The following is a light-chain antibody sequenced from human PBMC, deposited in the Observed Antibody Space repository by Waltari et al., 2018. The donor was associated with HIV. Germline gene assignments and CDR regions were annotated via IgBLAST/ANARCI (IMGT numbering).Light chain of an antibody. CDR3: GTWDSSLSAVV. CDR2: DTN. CDR1: SSNIGHNY. Sequence: QSVLTQPPSVSAAPGQKVTISCSGSSSNIGHNYVSWYQQIPGTAPRLVIYDTNYRPSGIPDRFSGSKSGTSATLGITGPQTGDEADYYCGTWDSSLSAVVFGGGTKLTVL. V-gene: IGLV1-51*01. J-gene: IGLJ2*01.